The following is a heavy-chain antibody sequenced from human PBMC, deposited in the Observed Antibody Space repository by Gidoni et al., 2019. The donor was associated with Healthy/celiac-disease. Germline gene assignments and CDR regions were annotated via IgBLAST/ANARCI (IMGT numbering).Heavy chain of an antibody. Sequence: QLQLQESGPGLVKPSETLSLTCTVSGGSISSSSYYWGWIRQPPGKGLEWIGSIYYSGSTYYNPSLKSRVTISVDTSKNQFSLKLSSVTAADTAVYYCAGRITGTTLYYYYMDVWGKGTTVTVSS. CDR3: AGRITGTTLYYYYMDV. V-gene: IGHV4-39*01. CDR1: GGSISSSSYY. CDR2: IYYSGST. D-gene: IGHD1-7*01. J-gene: IGHJ6*03.